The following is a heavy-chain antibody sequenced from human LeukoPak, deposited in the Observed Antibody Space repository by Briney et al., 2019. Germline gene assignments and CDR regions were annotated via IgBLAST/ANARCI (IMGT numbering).Heavy chain of an antibody. Sequence: PGGSLRLSCAASGFTFSDYYMSWIRQAPGKGLEWVSYIGSSSSYTNYADSVKGRFTISRDNAKNSLYLQMNSLRAEDTAVYYCARDRGYCSDGSCYPKNFDYWGQGTLVTVSS. CDR1: GFTFSDYY. J-gene: IGHJ4*02. CDR2: IGSSSSYT. D-gene: IGHD2-15*01. CDR3: ARDRGYCSDGSCYPKNFDY. V-gene: IGHV3-11*06.